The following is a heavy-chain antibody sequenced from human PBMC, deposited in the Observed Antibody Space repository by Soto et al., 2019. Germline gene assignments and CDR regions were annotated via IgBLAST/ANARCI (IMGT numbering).Heavy chain of an antibody. J-gene: IGHJ4*02. CDR2: IYYSGST. V-gene: IGHV4-39*01. Sequence: QLQLQESGPGLVKPSETLSLTCTVSGGSISSSSYYWGWIRQPPGKGLEWIGSIYYSGSTYYNPSLKSRVTISVDTSKNQFSLKLSSVTAADTAVYYCARLSQTAASDYWGQGTLVTVSS. CDR3: ARLSQTAASDY. CDR1: GGSISSSSYY.